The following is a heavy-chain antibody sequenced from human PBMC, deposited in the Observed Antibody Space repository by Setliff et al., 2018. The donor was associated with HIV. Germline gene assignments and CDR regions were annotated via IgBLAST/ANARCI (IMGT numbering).Heavy chain of an antibody. Sequence: ASVKVSCKASGYSFSKYGNSWVRQAPGQGLEWMGWISGFNGNTKYGQSFQGRVTMTTDTSTSTVYMELRSLRSDDTAVYYCGRVPYRSAWFSGGHNPFDDWVQGTMVTVSS. J-gene: IGHJ3*01. D-gene: IGHD6-19*01. CDR3: GRVPYRSAWFSGGHNPFDD. V-gene: IGHV1-18*01. CDR1: GYSFSKYG. CDR2: ISGFNGNT.